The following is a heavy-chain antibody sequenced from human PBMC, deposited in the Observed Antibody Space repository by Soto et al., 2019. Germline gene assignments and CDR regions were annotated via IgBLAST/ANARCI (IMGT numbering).Heavy chain of an antibody. CDR3: ARPLHYYDGSGYSAY. CDR1: GFTFSSYA. J-gene: IGHJ4*02. D-gene: IGHD3-22*01. V-gene: IGHV3-21*01. Sequence: PGGSLRLSCAASGFTFSSYAMNWVRQAPGKGLEWVSSISSSSTYIYYADSVKGRFTISRDNAKNSLYLQMNSLRAEDTAVYYCARPLHYYDGSGYSAYWGQGTLVTVSS. CDR2: ISSSSTYI.